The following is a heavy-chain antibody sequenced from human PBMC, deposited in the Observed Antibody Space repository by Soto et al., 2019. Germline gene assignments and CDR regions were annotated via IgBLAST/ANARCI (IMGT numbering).Heavy chain of an antibody. V-gene: IGHV3-23*01. CDR2: ISGSGGST. Sequence: GGSLRLSCAASGFTFSSYAMSWVRQAPGKGLEWVSAISGSGGSTYYADSVKGRFTISRDNSKNTLYLQMNSLRAEDTAVYYCAKDRLSASYDILTGWGLDAFDIWGQGTMVTVSS. J-gene: IGHJ3*02. CDR1: GFTFSSYA. D-gene: IGHD3-9*01. CDR3: AKDRLSASYDILTGWGLDAFDI.